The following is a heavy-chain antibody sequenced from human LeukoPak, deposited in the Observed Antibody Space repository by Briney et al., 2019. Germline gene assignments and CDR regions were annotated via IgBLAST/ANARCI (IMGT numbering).Heavy chain of an antibody. D-gene: IGHD3-10*01. J-gene: IGHJ4*02. CDR2: ISYDGSNK. Sequence: PGGSLRLSCAASGFTFSSYGMHWVRQAPGKGLEWVAVISYDGSNKYYADSVKGRSTISRDNSKNTLYLLMNTLRGDDTAVYYCAKISGSGSSHSDSWGQGTLVTVSS. CDR1: GFTFSSYG. CDR3: AKISGSGSSHSDS. V-gene: IGHV3-30*18.